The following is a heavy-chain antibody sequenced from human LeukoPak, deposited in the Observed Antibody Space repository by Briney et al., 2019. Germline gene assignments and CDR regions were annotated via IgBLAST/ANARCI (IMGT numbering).Heavy chain of an antibody. CDR1: GGSISSYY. Sequence: PSETLSLTCTVSGGSISSYYWSWIRQPPGKGLEWIGYIYYSGSTNYNPSLKSRVTISVDTSKNQFSLKLSSVTAADTAVYYCARLGRSPSPIDYWGQGTLVTVSS. D-gene: IGHD2-15*01. CDR3: ARLGRSPSPIDY. J-gene: IGHJ4*02. CDR2: IYYSGST. V-gene: IGHV4-59*01.